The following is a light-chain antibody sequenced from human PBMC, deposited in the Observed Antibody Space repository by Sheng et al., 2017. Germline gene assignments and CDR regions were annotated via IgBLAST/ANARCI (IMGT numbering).Light chain of an antibody. CDR1: QSVYSS. V-gene: IGKV3-11*01. Sequence: EIVLTQSPATLSLSPGERATLSCRASQSVYSSLAWYQQKPGQAPRLLIYDASNRATGIPARFSGSRSGTDFTLTISSLEPEDFAVYYCQQRSSWPPTFGGGTKLEI. J-gene: IGKJ4*01. CDR3: QQRSSWPPT. CDR2: DAS.